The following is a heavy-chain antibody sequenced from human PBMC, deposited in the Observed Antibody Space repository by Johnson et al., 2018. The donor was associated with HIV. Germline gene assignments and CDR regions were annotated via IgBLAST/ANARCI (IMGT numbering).Heavy chain of an antibody. CDR3: AKKALGDVDAFDI. J-gene: IGHJ3*02. D-gene: IGHD2-21*02. CDR2: ISGSVGSP. V-gene: IGHV3-23*04. Sequence: MQLVESGGGLVQPGGSLRLSCAASGFTFSSYAMSWVRQAPGKGLEWVSAISGSVGSPYYADYVNGRLTISRDNSKNSLYLQMNSLRAEDTAVYYCAKKALGDVDAFDIWGQGTMVTVS. CDR1: GFTFSSYA.